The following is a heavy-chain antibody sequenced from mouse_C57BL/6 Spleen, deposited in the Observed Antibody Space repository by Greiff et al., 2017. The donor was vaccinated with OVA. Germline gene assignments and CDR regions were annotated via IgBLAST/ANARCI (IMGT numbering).Heavy chain of an antibody. V-gene: IGHV5-4*01. D-gene: IGHD2-3*01. CDR3: ARDHDGYYRDYFDY. CDR2: ISDGGSYT. CDR1: GFTFSSYA. J-gene: IGHJ2*01. Sequence: EVKVVESGGGLVKPGGSLKLSCAASGFTFSSYAMSWVRQTPEKRLEWVATISDGGSYTYYPDNVKGRFTISRDNAKNNLYLQMSHLKSEDTAMYYCARDHDGYYRDYFDYWGQGTTLTVSS.